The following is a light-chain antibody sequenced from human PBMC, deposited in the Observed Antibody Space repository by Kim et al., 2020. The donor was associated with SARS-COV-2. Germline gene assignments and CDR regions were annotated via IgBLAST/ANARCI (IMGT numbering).Light chain of an antibody. CDR1: QSIGTH. J-gene: IGKJ1*01. CDR2: TTA. Sequence: DIQMTQSPSSLSASLGDRVTITCRASQSIGTHLSWFQQKPGKAPNLLIYTTANLQSGVPSRFSGSGSGTDFTLTISSLQPEDFATYYCQQSYSAPWTFGQGTKVDIK. CDR3: QQSYSAPWT. V-gene: IGKV1-39*01.